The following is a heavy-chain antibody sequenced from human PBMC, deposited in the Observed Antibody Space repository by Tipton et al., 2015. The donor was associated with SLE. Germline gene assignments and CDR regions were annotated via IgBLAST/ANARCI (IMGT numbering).Heavy chain of an antibody. CDR1: GGSITSSSYY. CDR3: ASASGHNFGSDFEY. Sequence: TLSLTCTVSGGSITSSSYYWGWIRQPPGKGLEWIGNIYYSGSTYYYPYLRSRVTISVDTSKNQLSLKLSSVTAADTAIYYCASASGHNFGSDFEYWGQGTLVTVSS. V-gene: IGHV4-39*01. D-gene: IGHD5-18*01. J-gene: IGHJ4*02. CDR2: IYYSGST.